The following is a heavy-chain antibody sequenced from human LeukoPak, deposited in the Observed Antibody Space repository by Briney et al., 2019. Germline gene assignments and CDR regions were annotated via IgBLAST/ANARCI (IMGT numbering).Heavy chain of an antibody. V-gene: IGHV3-48*03. J-gene: IGHJ4*02. D-gene: IGHD1-1*01. CDR3: ARGQRSEGFYSDY. Sequence: GGSLRLSCAASGFTFSSHEMTWVRQAPGRGLEWVSHIDTRGSTIHYADSVKGRFTISRDNAKNLLYLQMNSLRAEDTAVYYCARGQRSEGFYSDYWGQGTLVTVSS. CDR2: IDTRGSTI. CDR1: GFTFSSHE.